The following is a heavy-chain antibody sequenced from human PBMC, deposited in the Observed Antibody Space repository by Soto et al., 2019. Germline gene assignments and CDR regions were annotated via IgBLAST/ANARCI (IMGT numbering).Heavy chain of an antibody. J-gene: IGHJ5*02. V-gene: IGHV4-4*02. Sequence: PSETLSLTCAVSGGSISSSNWWSLVRQPPGKGLEWIGEIYHSGSTNYNPSRKSRVTISVDKSKNQFSLKLSTVTAADTAVYYCASGYSSSSGGFDPWGQGTLVTVAS. CDR1: GGSISSSNW. CDR2: IYHSGST. CDR3: ASGYSSSSGGFDP. D-gene: IGHD6-6*01.